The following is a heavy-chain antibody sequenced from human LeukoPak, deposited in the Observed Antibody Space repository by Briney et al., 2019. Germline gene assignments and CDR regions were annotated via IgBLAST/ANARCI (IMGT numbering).Heavy chain of an antibody. Sequence: ASVKVSCKASGYTFTGYYMHWVRQAPGQGLEWMGWINSNSGGTNYAQKFQGRVTMTRDTSISTAYMELSRLRSDDTAVYYCARVPSGYYYYMDVWGKGTTVTISS. V-gene: IGHV1-2*02. CDR3: ARVPSGYYYYMDV. CDR1: GYTFTGYY. J-gene: IGHJ6*03. CDR2: INSNSGGT.